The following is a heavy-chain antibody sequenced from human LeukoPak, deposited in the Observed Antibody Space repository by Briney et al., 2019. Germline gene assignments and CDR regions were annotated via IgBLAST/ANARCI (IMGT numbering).Heavy chain of an antibody. D-gene: IGHD2-15*01. J-gene: IGHJ4*02. CDR2: ISYDGSNK. V-gene: IGHV3-30-3*01. CDR3: ARLAELYYFDY. Sequence: GGSLRLSCAASGFTFSSYAMHWVRQAPGKGLEWVAVISYDGSNKYYADSVKGRFTISRDNSKNTLYLQMNSLRAEDTAVYYCARLAELYYFDYWGQGTLVTVSS. CDR1: GFTFSSYA.